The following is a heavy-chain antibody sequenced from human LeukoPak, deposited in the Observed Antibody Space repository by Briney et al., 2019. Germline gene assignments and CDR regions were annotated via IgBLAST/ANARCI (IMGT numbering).Heavy chain of an antibody. J-gene: IGHJ4*02. CDR2: VSSSSSYI. CDR3: ARAIAAAGPSEFDY. V-gene: IGHV3-21*01. CDR1: GFTFSSYS. D-gene: IGHD6-13*01. Sequence: GGSLRLSCAASGFTFSSYSMNWVRPAPGKGLEWVSSVSSSSSYIYYADSVKGRFTISRDNAKSSLYLQMNSLRAEDTAVYYCARAIAAAGPSEFDYWGQGTLVTVSS.